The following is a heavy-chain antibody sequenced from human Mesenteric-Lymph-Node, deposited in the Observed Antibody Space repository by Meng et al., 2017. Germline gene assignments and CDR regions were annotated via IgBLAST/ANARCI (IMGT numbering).Heavy chain of an antibody. J-gene: IGHJ4*02. V-gene: IGHV4-39*01. D-gene: IGHD4-23*01. CDR2: IYYSGSN. CDR3: ARQIFEFGYGGNSPFDY. Sequence: QLQLQESGPGLVKPSETPPPTCTVSGGSTSSTSSYWGWIRQPPGKGPEWIGSIYYSGSNYHNPSLKSRLTISVDTSKSQLALKLNSVTAADTAVYYCARQIFEFGYGGNSPFDYWGQGTLVTVSS. CDR1: GGSTSSTSSY.